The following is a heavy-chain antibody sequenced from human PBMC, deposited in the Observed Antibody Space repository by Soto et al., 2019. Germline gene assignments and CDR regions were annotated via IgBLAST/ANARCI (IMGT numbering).Heavy chain of an antibody. V-gene: IGHV4-30-4*01. CDR3: ARETDWNPSYYYYGMDV. J-gene: IGHJ6*02. CDR2: IYYSGST. CDR1: GGSISSGDYY. Sequence: QVQLQESGPGRVKPSQTLSLTCTVSGGSISSGDYYWSWIRQPPGKGLEWIGYIYYSGSTYYNPSLKSRVTISVDTSKNQFSLKLSSVTAADTAVYYCARETDWNPSYYYYGMDVWGQGTTVTVSS. D-gene: IGHD1-1*01.